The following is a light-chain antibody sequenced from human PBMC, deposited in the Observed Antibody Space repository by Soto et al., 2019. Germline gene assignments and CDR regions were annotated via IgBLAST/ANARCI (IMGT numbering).Light chain of an antibody. V-gene: IGKV1-5*01. CDR1: QDITKC. CDR2: DAS. Sequence: IQMTQSPSSLSASVGDRVTITCRASQDITKCLAWYQQKPGKAPKLLIYDASTLQSGVPSRFSGSGSGTDFTLTISSLQPDDFATYYCQQYNSYPCTFGQGTKLEIK. CDR3: QQYNSYPCT. J-gene: IGKJ1*01.